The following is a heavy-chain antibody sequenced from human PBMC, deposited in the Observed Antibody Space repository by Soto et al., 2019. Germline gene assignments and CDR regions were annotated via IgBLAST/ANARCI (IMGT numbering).Heavy chain of an antibody. V-gene: IGHV3-23*01. CDR3: AKVEGRGYNYGYSDY. CDR1: GFTFSGYA. J-gene: IGHJ4*02. Sequence: EVQLLQSGGGLVQPGGSLRLSCVVSGFTFSGYAMSWVRQAPEMGLEWVSGIGGSGTASGYAESVKGRFTISRDNTKNTLYLQMTSLRDEDTAVYYCAKVEGRGYNYGYSDYWGQGTLVIVSS. CDR2: IGGSGTAS. D-gene: IGHD5-18*01.